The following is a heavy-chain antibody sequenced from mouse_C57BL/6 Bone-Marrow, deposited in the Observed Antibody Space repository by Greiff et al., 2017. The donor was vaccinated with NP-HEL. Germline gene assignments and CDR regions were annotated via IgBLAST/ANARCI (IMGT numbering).Heavy chain of an antibody. CDR3: AAVYSNLWYFEV. Sequence: QVQLKESGPELVKPGASVKISCKASGYAFSSSWMNWVKQRPGKGLEWIGRIYPGDGDTNYNGKFKGKATLTADKSSSTAYMQLSSLTSEDSAVYFCAAVYSNLWYFEVWGTGTTVTVSS. CDR2: IYPGDGDT. V-gene: IGHV1-82*01. CDR1: GYAFSSSW. J-gene: IGHJ1*03. D-gene: IGHD2-5*01.